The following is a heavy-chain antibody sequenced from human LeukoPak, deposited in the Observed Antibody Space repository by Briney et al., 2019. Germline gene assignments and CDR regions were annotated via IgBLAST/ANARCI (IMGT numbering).Heavy chain of an antibody. J-gene: IGHJ6*03. CDR1: GFTFSSYW. Sequence: GGSLRLSCAASGFTFSSYWMSWVRQAPGKGLEWVANIKQDGSEKYYVDSVKGRFTISRDNAKNSLYLQMNSLRAEDTAVYYCARAPAINWWFGELPIYYYYYYMDVWGKGTTVTVSS. CDR2: IKQDGSEK. CDR3: ARAPAINWWFGELPIYYYYYYMDV. V-gene: IGHV3-7*01. D-gene: IGHD3-10*01.